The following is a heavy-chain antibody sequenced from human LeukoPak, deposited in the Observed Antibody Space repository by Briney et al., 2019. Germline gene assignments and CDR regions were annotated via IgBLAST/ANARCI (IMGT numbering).Heavy chain of an antibody. J-gene: IGHJ1*01. V-gene: IGHV1-2*02. D-gene: IGHD6-13*01. Sequence: ASVKVSCKASGYTFTGYYMHWVRQAPGQGLEWMGWINPNSGGTNYAQKFQGRVTMTRDTSISTAYMELSRLRSDDTAVYYCARGGYPSYSSSAYFQHWGQGTLVTVSS. CDR2: INPNSGGT. CDR1: GYTFTGYY. CDR3: ARGGYPSYSSSAYFQH.